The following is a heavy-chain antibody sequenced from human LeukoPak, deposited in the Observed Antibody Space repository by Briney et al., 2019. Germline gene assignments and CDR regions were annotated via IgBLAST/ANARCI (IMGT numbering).Heavy chain of an antibody. Sequence: SETLSLTRTVSGGSISSGSYYWSWIRQPAGKGLEWIGRIYTSGSTNYNPSLKSRVTISVDTSKNQFSLKLSSVTAADTAVYYCAREIIAAAAPDYWGQGTLVTVSS. CDR3: AREIIAAAAPDY. CDR1: GGSISSGSYY. V-gene: IGHV4-61*02. CDR2: IYTSGST. D-gene: IGHD6-13*01. J-gene: IGHJ4*02.